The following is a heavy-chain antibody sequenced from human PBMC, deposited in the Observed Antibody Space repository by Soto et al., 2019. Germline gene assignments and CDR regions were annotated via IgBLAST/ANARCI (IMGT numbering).Heavy chain of an antibody. CDR3: ARDGPDGYIGFDS. D-gene: IGHD5-12*01. CDR2: ISFDGNNK. V-gene: IGHV3-30-3*01. CDR1: GFTFSGYT. J-gene: IGHJ4*02. Sequence: AGGSLRLSCADSGFTFSGYTMHWVRQAPGKGLEWVAIISFDGNNKFYADSVKGRFTISRDNSRNTLYLQMNSLRAEDTAVYYCARDGPDGYIGFDSWGQGTLVTVSS.